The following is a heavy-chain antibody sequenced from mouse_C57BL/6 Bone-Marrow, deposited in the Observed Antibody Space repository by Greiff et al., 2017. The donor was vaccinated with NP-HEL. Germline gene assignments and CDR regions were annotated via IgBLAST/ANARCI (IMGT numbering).Heavy chain of an antibody. V-gene: IGHV3-6*01. CDR1: GYSITSGYY. Sequence: EVQLMESGPGLVKPSQSLSLTCSVTGYSITSGYYWNWIRQFPGNKLEWMGYISYDGSNNYNPSLKNRISITRDTSKNQFFLKLNSVTTEDTATYYCARDRDYDYARFDYWGQGTTLTVSS. J-gene: IGHJ2*01. CDR3: ARDRDYDYARFDY. CDR2: ISYDGSN. D-gene: IGHD2-4*01.